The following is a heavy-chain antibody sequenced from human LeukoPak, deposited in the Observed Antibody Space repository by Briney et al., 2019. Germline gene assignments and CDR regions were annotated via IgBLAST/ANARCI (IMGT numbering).Heavy chain of an antibody. V-gene: IGHV7-4-1*02. CDR2: INTNTGKP. Sequence: ASVKVSCKASGYTFTSYAMNWVRQAPGQGLEWMGWINTNTGKPTYAQGFTGRFVFSLDTSVTTAYLEISSLKAEDTAVYYCARDPPYDDFWSGYTILDPWGQGTLVTVSS. CDR1: GYTFTSYA. J-gene: IGHJ5*02. CDR3: ARDPPYDDFWSGYTILDP. D-gene: IGHD3-3*01.